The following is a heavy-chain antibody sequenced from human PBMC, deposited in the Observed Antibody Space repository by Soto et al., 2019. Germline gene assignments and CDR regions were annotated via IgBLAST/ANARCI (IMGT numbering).Heavy chain of an antibody. J-gene: IGHJ5*02. CDR3: ARSVFP. CDR1: GGSVSSGSYH. CDR2: IYYSGST. Sequence: SETLSLTCTVSGGSVSSGSYHWSWIRQPPGKGLELIGYIYYSGSTNYNPSLKSRVTISIDTSKNQFSLKLSSVIAADTAVYYCARSVFPWGQGTLVTVSS. V-gene: IGHV4-61*01.